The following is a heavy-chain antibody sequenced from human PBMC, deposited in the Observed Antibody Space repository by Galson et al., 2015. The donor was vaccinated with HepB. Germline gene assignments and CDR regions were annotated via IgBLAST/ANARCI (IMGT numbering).Heavy chain of an antibody. D-gene: IGHD3-3*01. V-gene: IGHV3-53*05. Sequence: SLRLSCAASGLTVSREYMSWVRQAPGKGLQWVSAIYSDGRTYYGNSVKGRFTISRDNSKNMVYLQMNSLRAEDTAVYYCAKAGTYYDFWSAFDYWGQGTLVTVSS. CDR3: AKAGTYYDFWSAFDY. CDR1: GLTVSREY. CDR2: IYSDGRT. J-gene: IGHJ4*02.